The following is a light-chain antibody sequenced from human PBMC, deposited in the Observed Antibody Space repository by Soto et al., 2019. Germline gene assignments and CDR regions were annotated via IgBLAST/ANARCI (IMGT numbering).Light chain of an antibody. Sequence: QSALTQPPSVSGAPGQRVTISCTGNSSNIGAGFDVHWYQQFPGTTPKLLMYGNSNRPSGVPDRFSGSKSGTSASLAITGLQAEDEADYYCQSYDSTLSSVIFGGGTKLTVL. CDR1: SSNIGAGFD. J-gene: IGLJ2*01. V-gene: IGLV1-40*01. CDR2: GNS. CDR3: QSYDSTLSSVI.